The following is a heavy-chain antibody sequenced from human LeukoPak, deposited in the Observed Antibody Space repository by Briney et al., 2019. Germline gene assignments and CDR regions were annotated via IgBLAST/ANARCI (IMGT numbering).Heavy chain of an antibody. Sequence: SETLSLTCAVYGGSFSGYYWSWIRQPPGKGLEWIGEINHSGSTNYNPSLKSRVTISVDTSKNQFSLKLSSVTAADTAVYYCARGLGVTMIVVVLRLGAFDIWGQGTMVTVSS. CDR1: GGSFSGYY. CDR3: ARGLGVTMIVVVLRLGAFDI. V-gene: IGHV4-34*01. D-gene: IGHD3-22*01. J-gene: IGHJ3*02. CDR2: INHSGST.